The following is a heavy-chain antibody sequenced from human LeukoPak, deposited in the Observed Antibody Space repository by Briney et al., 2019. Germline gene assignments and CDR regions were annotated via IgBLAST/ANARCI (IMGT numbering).Heavy chain of an antibody. Sequence: GASLNISCKGSGYSFTNYWIGWVRQMPGKGLEWMGIIYPGDSDTRYSPSFQGQVTISADKSISTAYLQWSSLKASDTAIYYCARPSDSNTWSRRTFDLWGQGTMVTVFS. J-gene: IGHJ3*01. V-gene: IGHV5-51*01. CDR3: ARPSDSNTWSRRTFDL. D-gene: IGHD6-13*01. CDR2: IYPGDSDT. CDR1: GYSFTNYW.